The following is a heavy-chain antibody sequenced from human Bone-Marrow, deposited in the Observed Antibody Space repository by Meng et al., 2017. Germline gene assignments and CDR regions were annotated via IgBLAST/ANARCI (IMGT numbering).Heavy chain of an antibody. Sequence: VQLVQSGGGVKKPGSSVKVSCKASGGTFSSYAISWVRQAPGQGLEWMGGIIPIFGKANYAQKFQGRVTITADKSTSTAYMELSSLRSEDTAVYYCARGGYSYGLVGIFDYWGQGTLVTVSS. CDR1: GGTFSSYA. J-gene: IGHJ4*02. V-gene: IGHV1-69*06. CDR2: IIPIFGKA. CDR3: ARGGYSYGLVGIFDY. D-gene: IGHD5-18*01.